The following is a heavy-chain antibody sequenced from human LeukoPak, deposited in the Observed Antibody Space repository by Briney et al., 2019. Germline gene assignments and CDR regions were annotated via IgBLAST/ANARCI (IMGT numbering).Heavy chain of an antibody. CDR3: AKDREWELTYFDY. CDR2: IWYDGSNK. D-gene: IGHD1-26*01. CDR1: GFTFSSYG. Sequence: GRSLRLSWAASGFTFSSYGMHWVRQAPGKGLEWVAVIWYDGSNKYYADSVKGRFTISRDNSKNTLYLQMNSLRAEDTAVYYCAKDREWELTYFDYWGQGTLVTVSS. J-gene: IGHJ4*02. V-gene: IGHV3-33*06.